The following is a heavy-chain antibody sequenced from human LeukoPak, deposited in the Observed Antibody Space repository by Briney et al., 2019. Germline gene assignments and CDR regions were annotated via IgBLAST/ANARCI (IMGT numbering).Heavy chain of an antibody. Sequence: SQTLSLTCTVSGGSINSGSYYWSWIRQPAGKGLEWIGRIYTSGSTNYNPSLKSRVTISVDTSKNQFSLKLSSVTAADTAVYYCARDSPQGVDYWGQGTLVTVSS. CDR1: GGSINSGSYY. D-gene: IGHD3-16*01. CDR2: IYTSGST. V-gene: IGHV4-61*02. CDR3: ARDSPQGVDY. J-gene: IGHJ4*02.